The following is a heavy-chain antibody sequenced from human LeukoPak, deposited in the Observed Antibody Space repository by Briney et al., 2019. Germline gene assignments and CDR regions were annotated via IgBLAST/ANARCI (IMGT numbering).Heavy chain of an antibody. V-gene: IGHV4-30-4*01. CDR1: GGSISSGDYY. J-gene: IGHJ4*02. Sequence: SETLSLTCTFSGGSISSGDYYWSWIRQPPGKGLEGIGSIFYSGSTYYHPSLKSRVPISVDTSKNQFSLKLSSVTAADTAVYYCARGARMNDYWGQGTLVTVSS. D-gene: IGHD2-15*01. CDR3: ARGARMNDY. CDR2: IFYSGST.